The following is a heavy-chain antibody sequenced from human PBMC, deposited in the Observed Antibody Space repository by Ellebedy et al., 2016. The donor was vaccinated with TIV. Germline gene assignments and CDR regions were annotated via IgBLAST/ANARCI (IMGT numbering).Heavy chain of an antibody. CDR1: GASISSYY. J-gene: IGHJ4*02. CDR2: IFHTGDT. CDR3: ARGGASSKYFDY. Sequence: MPSETLSLTCTVSGASISSYYWSWIRQPPGKGLEWIGFIFHTGDTNYSPSLKSRVAISLDTSKHQFSLKLTSVTDADTAVYYCARGGASSKYFDYWGLGTLVTVSS. V-gene: IGHV4-59*01.